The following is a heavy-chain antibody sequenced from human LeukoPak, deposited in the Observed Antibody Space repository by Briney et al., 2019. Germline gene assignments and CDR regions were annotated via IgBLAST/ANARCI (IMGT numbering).Heavy chain of an antibody. J-gene: IGHJ4*02. CDR3: ASHSGWYFYFDY. Sequence: TGGSLRLSCAASGFTFSSYEMNWVRQAPGKGLEWVSYISSSGSTIYYADSVKGRFTISRDNAKNSLYLQMNSLRPEDTAVYYCASHSGWYFYFDYWGQGTLVTVSS. D-gene: IGHD6-19*01. CDR2: ISSSGSTI. V-gene: IGHV3-48*03. CDR1: GFTFSSYE.